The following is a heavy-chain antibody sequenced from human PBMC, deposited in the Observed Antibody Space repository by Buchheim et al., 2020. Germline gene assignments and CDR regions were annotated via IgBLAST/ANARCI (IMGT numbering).Heavy chain of an antibody. CDR2: INRSGST. D-gene: IGHD1-14*01. CDR3: ARGQGSHNSPTDDP. V-gene: IGHV4-34*01. CDR1: GGSFSGYY. J-gene: IGHJ5*02. Sequence: QVQLQQWGAGLLKPSETLSLTCAVYGGSFSGYYWSWIRQPPGKGLEWIGEINRSGSTNYNPSPKSRDTIPVDTSKNQFSLKLSSVTAADTAVYYCARGQGSHNSPTDDPWGQGTL.